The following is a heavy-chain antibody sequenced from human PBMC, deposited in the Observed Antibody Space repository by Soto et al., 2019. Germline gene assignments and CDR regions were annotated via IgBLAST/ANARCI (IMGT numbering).Heavy chain of an antibody. CDR1: GGSFSGYY. Sequence: SETLSLTCAVYGGSFSGYYWSWIRQPPGKGLEWIGEINHSGSTNYNPSLKSRVTISVDTSKNQFSLKLSSVTAADTAVYYCARGKIERHHYDSKPGNWFDPWGQGTLVTVSS. D-gene: IGHD3-22*01. CDR3: ARGKIERHHYDSKPGNWFDP. CDR2: INHSGST. V-gene: IGHV4-34*01. J-gene: IGHJ5*02.